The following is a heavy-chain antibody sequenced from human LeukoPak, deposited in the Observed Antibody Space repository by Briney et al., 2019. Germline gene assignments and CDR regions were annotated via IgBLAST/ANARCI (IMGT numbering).Heavy chain of an antibody. V-gene: IGHV1-69*05. J-gene: IGHJ6*03. CDR1: GCTFSSYA. CDR3: AGGIVASGYYYYMDV. D-gene: IGHD5-12*01. Sequence: ASVKVSCKASGCTFSSYAISWVRQAPGQGLAWMGGIIPIFGTANYAQKFQGRVTITTDESTSTAYMELSSLRSEDTAVYYCAGGIVASGYYYYMDVWGKGTTVTVSS. CDR2: IIPIFGTA.